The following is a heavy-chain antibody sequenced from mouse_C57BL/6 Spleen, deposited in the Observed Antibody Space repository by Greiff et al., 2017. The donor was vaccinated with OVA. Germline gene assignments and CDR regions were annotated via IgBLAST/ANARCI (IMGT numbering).Heavy chain of an antibody. CDR3: ARDYDSFYAMDD. CDR1: GFTFSDYG. J-gene: IGHJ4*01. V-gene: IGHV5-17*01. D-gene: IGHD2-4*01. CDR2: ISSGSSTI. Sequence: EVKLMESGGGLVKPGGSLKLSCAASGFTFSDYGMHWVRQAPEKGLEWVAYISSGSSTIYYADTVQGRFTFSRDNTKNTLYLQLTSLMSEDTAMYYWARDYDSFYAMDDWGQGTSVTVSS.